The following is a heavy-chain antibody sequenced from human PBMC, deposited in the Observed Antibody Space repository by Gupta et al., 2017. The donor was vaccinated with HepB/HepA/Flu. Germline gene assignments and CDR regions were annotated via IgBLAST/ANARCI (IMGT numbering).Heavy chain of an antibody. CDR2: ISAYNGRT. CDR1: GYTFRNYG. J-gene: IGHJ6*03. Sequence: QVQLVQSGAEVTNPGASVKLSCKAYGYTFRNYGFTWVRQAPGQGLEWIGWISAYNGRTDYAQKLQGRVSMTTDPSTTTAYMELRSLRSDDTAVYYCGRWGPLYYYMDVWGKGTTVTVSS. CDR3: GRWGPLYYYMDV. V-gene: IGHV1-18*01. D-gene: IGHD3-16*01.